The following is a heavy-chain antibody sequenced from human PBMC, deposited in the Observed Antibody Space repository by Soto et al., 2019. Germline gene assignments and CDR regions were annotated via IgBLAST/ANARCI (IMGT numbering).Heavy chain of an antibody. CDR3: ARGTSIGVPEGP. J-gene: IGHJ4*02. CDR2: VSAYNGYT. Sequence: QVKLVQSGAEVKKPGASVKVSCKGSGFTFSNYGFNWVRQAPGQWLEWVGWVSAYNGYTKSAQNFQDKLIMTTDTSTTPAYMELRALRPYDPAMYYCARGTSIGVPEGPWGQGTLVTVSS. V-gene: IGHV1-18*01. D-gene: IGHD3-3*01. CDR1: GFTFSNYG.